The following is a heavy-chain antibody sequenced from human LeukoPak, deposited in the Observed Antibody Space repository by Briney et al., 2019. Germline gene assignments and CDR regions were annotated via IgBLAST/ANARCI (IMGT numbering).Heavy chain of an antibody. J-gene: IGHJ4*02. D-gene: IGHD6-19*01. Sequence: GGSLRLSCAASGFTFSSYAMHWVRQAPGKGLEYVSAISSTGVSTYYANSVKGRFTISRDNSKNTLYLQMDSLRVEDMAVYYCARRLTGYNSRYDYWGQGTLVTVSS. CDR2: ISSTGVST. CDR1: GFTFSSYA. CDR3: ARRLTGYNSRYDY. V-gene: IGHV3-64*01.